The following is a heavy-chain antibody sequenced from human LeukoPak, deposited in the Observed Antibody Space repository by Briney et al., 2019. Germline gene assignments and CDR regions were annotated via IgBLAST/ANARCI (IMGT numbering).Heavy chain of an antibody. V-gene: IGHV3-66*01. D-gene: IGHD2-15*01. Sequence: GGSLRLSCAASGFTVSSNYMSWVRQAPGKGLEWVSVIYSGGSTYYADSVKGRFTISRDNSKNTLYLQMNSLRAEDTAVYYCARETNLGYCSGGSCYSSYYYYYMDVWGKGTTVTISS. CDR2: IYSGGST. CDR3: ARETNLGYCSGGSCYSSYYYYYMDV. J-gene: IGHJ6*03. CDR1: GFTVSSNY.